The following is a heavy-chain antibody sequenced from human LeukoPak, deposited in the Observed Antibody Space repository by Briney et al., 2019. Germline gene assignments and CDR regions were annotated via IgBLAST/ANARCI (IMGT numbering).Heavy chain of an antibody. CDR1: GFTFSSYA. CDR3: AKDPGYSSVLGAFDV. CDR2: ISWNSGSI. V-gene: IGHV3-9*01. Sequence: GGSLRLSCAASGFTFSSYAMSWVRQAPGKGLEWVSGISWNSGSIGYADSVKGRFTISRDNAKNSLYLQMNSLRAEDTALYYCAKDPGYSSVLGAFDVWGQGTMVTVSS. D-gene: IGHD6-19*01. J-gene: IGHJ3*01.